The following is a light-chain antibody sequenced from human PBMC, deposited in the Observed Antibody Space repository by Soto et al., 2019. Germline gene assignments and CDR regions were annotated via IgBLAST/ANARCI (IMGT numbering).Light chain of an antibody. CDR1: SSDVGAYNY. CDR2: ELS. Sequence: QSALTQPPSASGSPGQSVTISCTGTSSDVGAYNYVSWYQQYPGKAPKLMIYELSKRPSGVPDRFSGSKSGKTASLTVSGLQPEDEADYYCTSYAGSNIWVFGGGTKLTVL. J-gene: IGLJ3*02. CDR3: TSYAGSNIWV. V-gene: IGLV2-8*01.